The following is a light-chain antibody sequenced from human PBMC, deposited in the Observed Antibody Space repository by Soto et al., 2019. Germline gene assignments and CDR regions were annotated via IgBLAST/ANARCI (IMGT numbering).Light chain of an antibody. J-gene: IGLJ1*01. CDR3: GTWDSSLTTYV. Sequence: QSVLTQPPSVSAAPGQKVTISCSGSRSDIGRNYVSWYQHLPGTAPKLLIYENNKRPSGIPDRLSGSKSGSSATLGITGLQTGDEADYYCGTWDSSLTTYVFGPGTKVTVL. V-gene: IGLV1-51*02. CDR2: ENN. CDR1: RSDIGRNY.